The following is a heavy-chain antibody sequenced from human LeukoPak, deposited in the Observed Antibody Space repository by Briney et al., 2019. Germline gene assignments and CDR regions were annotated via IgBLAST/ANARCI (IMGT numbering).Heavy chain of an antibody. CDR2: INPNSGVT. V-gene: IGHV1-2*02. Sequence: GASVKVSCKVSGYTFTDYYMHWVRQAPGQGLEWMGWINPNSGVTNHAQKFQGRVTMTRDTSISTAYMELNSLRSDDTAVYYCARSTVTTTPRFEYWGQGTLVTASS. CDR3: ARSTVTTTPRFEY. J-gene: IGHJ4*02. D-gene: IGHD4-17*01. CDR1: GYTFTDYY.